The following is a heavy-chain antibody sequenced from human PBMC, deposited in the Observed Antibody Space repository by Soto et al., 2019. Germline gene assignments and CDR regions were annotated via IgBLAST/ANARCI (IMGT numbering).Heavy chain of an antibody. Sequence: ASVKVSCKASGDPFSNYASRWVRQSTGQGLEWMGWISGYNGNTNYAENLQGRVTLTTDASTRTAYMELMSLRFDDTAVYSCVRVPGISAVGTVGYWGQGTLVTVSS. J-gene: IGHJ4*02. CDR1: GDPFSNYA. CDR3: VRVPGISAVGTVGY. D-gene: IGHD6-13*01. V-gene: IGHV1-18*01. CDR2: ISGYNGNT.